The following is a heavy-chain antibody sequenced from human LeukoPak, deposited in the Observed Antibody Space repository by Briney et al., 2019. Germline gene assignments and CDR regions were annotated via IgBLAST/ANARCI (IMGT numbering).Heavy chain of an antibody. Sequence: ASVKVSCKASGYTFTSYDINWVRQATGQGLEWMGWMNPNSGNTGYAQRFQGRVTMTRNTSISTAYMELSSLRSEDTAVYYCAAVQLKLYSGSYQNWFDPWGQGTLVTASS. CDR2: MNPNSGNT. J-gene: IGHJ5*02. V-gene: IGHV1-8*01. D-gene: IGHD1-26*01. CDR1: GYTFTSYD. CDR3: AAVQLKLYSGSYQNWFDP.